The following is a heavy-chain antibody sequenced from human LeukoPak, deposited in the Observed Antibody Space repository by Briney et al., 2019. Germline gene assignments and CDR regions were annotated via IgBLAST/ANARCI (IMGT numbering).Heavy chain of an antibody. Sequence: GGSLRLSCAASGFTFSQYWMSWVRQAPGKGLEWVSSISSSSSYIYYADSVKGRFTISRDNAKNSLYLQMNSLRAEDTAVYYCARGEINSSGWYSAEYFQHWGQGTLVTVSS. J-gene: IGHJ1*01. CDR2: ISSSSSYI. CDR1: GFTFSQYW. V-gene: IGHV3-21*01. D-gene: IGHD6-19*01. CDR3: ARGEINSSGWYSAEYFQH.